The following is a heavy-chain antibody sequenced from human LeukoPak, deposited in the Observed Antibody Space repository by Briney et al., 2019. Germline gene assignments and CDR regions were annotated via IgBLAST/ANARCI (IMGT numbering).Heavy chain of an antibody. CDR3: ARGRHSSGWYPVDN. CDR2: INHSGST. Sequence: SETLSLTCAVYGGSFSGYYWSWIRQPPGKGLEWIGEINHSGSTNYIPSLESRVTISLDTSKNHFSLRLRSVTAADTAVYYCARGRHSSGWYPVDNWGQGTLVTVSS. CDR1: GGSFSGYY. V-gene: IGHV4-34*01. D-gene: IGHD6-13*01. J-gene: IGHJ4*02.